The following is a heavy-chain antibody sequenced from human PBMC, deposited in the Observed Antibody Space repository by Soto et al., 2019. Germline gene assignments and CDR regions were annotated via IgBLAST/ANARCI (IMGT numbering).Heavy chain of an antibody. CDR2: IYYSGST. Sequence: QVQLQESGPGLVKPSETLSLTCTVSGGSISSYYWSWIRQPPGKGLEWIGYIYYSGSTNYNPSLKSRVNISVDTSKNQFSLKLSSVTAADTAVYYCARVHDPYYHILTGHPSLEFYFYYWGQGTLVTVSS. V-gene: IGHV4-59*01. J-gene: IGHJ4*02. CDR1: GGSISSYY. D-gene: IGHD3-9*01. CDR3: ARVHDPYYHILTGHPSLEFYFYY.